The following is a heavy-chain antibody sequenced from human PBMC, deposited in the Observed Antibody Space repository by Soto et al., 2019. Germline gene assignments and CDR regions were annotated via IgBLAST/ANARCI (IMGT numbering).Heavy chain of an antibody. J-gene: IGHJ6*02. Sequence: GGSLRLSCAASGFTFSSYAMSWVRQAPGKGLEWVSAISGSGGSTYYADSVKGRFTISRDNSKNTLYLQMNSLRAEDTAVYYCAKEGGYCSSTSCPPPMVWGMDVWGQGTTVTVSS. CDR2: ISGSGGST. V-gene: IGHV3-23*01. D-gene: IGHD2-2*01. CDR3: AKEGGYCSSTSCPPPMVWGMDV. CDR1: GFTFSSYA.